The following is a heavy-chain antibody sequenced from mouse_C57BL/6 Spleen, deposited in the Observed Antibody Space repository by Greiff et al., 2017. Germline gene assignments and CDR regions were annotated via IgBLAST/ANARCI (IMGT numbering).Heavy chain of an antibody. V-gene: IGHV1-53*01. J-gene: IGHJ1*03. Sequence: QVQLQQPGTELVKPGASVKLSCKASGYTFTSYWMHWVKQRPGPGLEWIGNINPSNGGTNYNEKFKSKATLTADKSSSTAYMQLSSLTSEDSAVYYCARGLTGYWYFDVWGTGTTVTVSS. CDR2: INPSNGGT. CDR3: ARGLTGYWYFDV. CDR1: GYTFTSYW. D-gene: IGHD4-1*01.